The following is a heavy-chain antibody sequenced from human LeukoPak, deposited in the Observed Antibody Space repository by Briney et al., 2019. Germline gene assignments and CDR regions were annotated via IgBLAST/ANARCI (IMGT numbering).Heavy chain of an antibody. J-gene: IGHJ4*02. V-gene: IGHV1-24*01. Sequence: GASVQVSCKVSEYVFGELPMHWVRQAPGKGLEWMGGFDPEDGETIYAQKFQGRVTMTEDTSSATAYMELSSLISDDTAVYYCATLSHPGLAVASDRTGRFDYWGQGTLVTVSS. CDR3: ATLSHPGLAVASDRTGRFDY. CDR1: EYVFGELP. CDR2: FDPEDGET. D-gene: IGHD6-19*01.